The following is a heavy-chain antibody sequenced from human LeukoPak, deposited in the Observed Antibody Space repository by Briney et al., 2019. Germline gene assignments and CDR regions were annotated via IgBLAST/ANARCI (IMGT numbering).Heavy chain of an antibody. Sequence: SETLSLTCTVSGGSISSGDYYWSWICQPPGKGLEWMGNIDYSGNTDYNPSLKSRGTMSVDTAKNQFSLKLSSVTAADTAIYYCARRYSSSWYVGFFDPWGQGTLVTVSS. CDR1: GGSISSGDYY. J-gene: IGHJ5*02. V-gene: IGHV4-30-4*01. CDR2: IDYSGNT. D-gene: IGHD6-13*01. CDR3: ARRYSSSWYVGFFDP.